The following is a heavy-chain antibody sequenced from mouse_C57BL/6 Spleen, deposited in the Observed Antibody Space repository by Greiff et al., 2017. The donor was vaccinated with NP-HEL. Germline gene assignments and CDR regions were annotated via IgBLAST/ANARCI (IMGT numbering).Heavy chain of an antibody. Sequence: QVHVKQPGTELVKPGASVKLSCKASGYTFTSYWMHWVKQRPGPGLEWIGNLNPSNGGTNYNEKFKSKATLTVDKSSSTAYMQLSSLTSEDSAVYYCARGDGYYSWFAYWGQGTLVTVSA. CDR1: GYTFTSYW. J-gene: IGHJ3*01. V-gene: IGHV1-53*01. CDR2: LNPSNGGT. CDR3: ARGDGYYSWFAY. D-gene: IGHD2-3*01.